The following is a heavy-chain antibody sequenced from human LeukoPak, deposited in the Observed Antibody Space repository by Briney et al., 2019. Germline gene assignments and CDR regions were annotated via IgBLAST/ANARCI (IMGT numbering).Heavy chain of an antibody. Sequence: PGASLRLSCAASGFIFRNYAMSWVRQAPGKGPEWVSAITGSGDSTYYADSVKCRFTISRDNSKNTLYVEMNTLRAEDTAVYYCAKWGDYDILTGYYVSDFWGQGTLVTVSS. V-gene: IGHV3-23*01. D-gene: IGHD3-9*01. CDR1: GFIFRNYA. CDR3: AKWGDYDILTGYYVSDF. J-gene: IGHJ4*02. CDR2: ITGSGDST.